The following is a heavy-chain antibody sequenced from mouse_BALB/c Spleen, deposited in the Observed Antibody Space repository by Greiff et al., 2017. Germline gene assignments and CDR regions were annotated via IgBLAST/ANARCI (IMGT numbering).Heavy chain of an antibody. CDR1: GFTFSSFG. V-gene: IGHV5-17*02. Sequence: EVKVVESGGGLVQPGGSRKLSCAASGFTFSSFGMHWVRQAPEKGLEWVAYISSGSSTIYYADTVKGRFTISRDNPKNTLFLQMTSLRSEDTAMYYCARYYRYDAMDYWGQGTSVTVSS. D-gene: IGHD2-14*01. CDR3: ARYYRYDAMDY. CDR2: ISSGSSTI. J-gene: IGHJ4*01.